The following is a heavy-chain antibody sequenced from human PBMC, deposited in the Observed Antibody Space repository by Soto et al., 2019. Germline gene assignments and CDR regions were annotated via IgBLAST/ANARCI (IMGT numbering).Heavy chain of an antibody. CDR2: IWYDGSNK. D-gene: IGHD6-13*01. V-gene: IGHV3-33*01. Sequence: QVQLVESGGGVVQPGRSLRLSCAASGFTFSSYGMHWVRQAPGKGLERVAVIWYDGSNKYYADSGKGRFTISRDNSKNTLYLQMTSLRAEDTAVYYCARVSSKGSSWYDYFDYWGQGTLVTVSS. CDR3: ARVSSKGSSWYDYFDY. J-gene: IGHJ4*02. CDR1: GFTFSSYG.